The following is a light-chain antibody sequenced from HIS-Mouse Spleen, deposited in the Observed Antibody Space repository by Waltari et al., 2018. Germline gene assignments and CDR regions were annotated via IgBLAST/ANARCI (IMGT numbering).Light chain of an antibody. J-gene: IGLJ2*01. CDR1: SLRSYY. V-gene: IGLV3-19*01. Sequence: SSELTQDPAVSVALGQTVRITCQGDSLRSYYASWYQQKPGQAPVLVNYGKHNRPSGIPDRFSGSSSGNTASLTSTGAQAEDEADYYCNSRDSSGNHVVFGGGTKLTVL. CDR2: GKH. CDR3: NSRDSSGNHVV.